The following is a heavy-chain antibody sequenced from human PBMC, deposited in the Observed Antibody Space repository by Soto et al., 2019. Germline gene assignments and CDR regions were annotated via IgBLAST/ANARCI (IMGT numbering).Heavy chain of an antibody. D-gene: IGHD2-2*02. CDR3: ARRGYCSSTSCYNNYYGMDV. V-gene: IGHV1-69*13. CDR1: GGTFSSYA. CDR2: IIPIFGTA. Sequence: SVKVSCKASGGTFSSYAISWVRQAPGQGLEWMGGIIPIFGTANYAQKFQGRVTITADESTSTAYMELSSLRSEDTAVYYCARRGYCSSTSCYNNYYGMDVWGQGTTVTVSS. J-gene: IGHJ6*02.